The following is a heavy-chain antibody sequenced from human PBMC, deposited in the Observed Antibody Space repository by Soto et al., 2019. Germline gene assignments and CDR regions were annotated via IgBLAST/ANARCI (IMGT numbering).Heavy chain of an antibody. Sequence: ASVKVSCKASGYTFTSYGISWVRQAPGQGLEWMGWISAYNGNTNYAQKLQGRVTMTTDTSTSTAYMELRSLRSDDTAVYYCARDIGYCSSTSCYEGYYFDYWGQGTLVTVSS. CDR3: ARDIGYCSSTSCYEGYYFDY. CDR2: ISAYNGNT. D-gene: IGHD2-2*03. V-gene: IGHV1-18*01. J-gene: IGHJ4*02. CDR1: GYTFTSYG.